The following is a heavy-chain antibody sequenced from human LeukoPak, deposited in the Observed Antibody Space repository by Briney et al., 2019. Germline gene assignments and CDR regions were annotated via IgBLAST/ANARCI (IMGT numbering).Heavy chain of an antibody. V-gene: IGHV2-5*01. D-gene: IGHD3-3*01. CDR3: AHRYYDFWTAPANYSAY. J-gene: IGHJ4*02. CDR2: IYWNDDK. CDR1: EFSLSTSGRG. Sequence: CGPTLVKPTQTLTLTCTFSEFSLSTSGRGVGWIRQPPGEAREWLALIYWNDDKSYSTSLQSRLTIPKAPSKTQVVLTINNIDSVDTAPYYCAHRYYDFWTAPANYSAYSGQATLVTVSS.